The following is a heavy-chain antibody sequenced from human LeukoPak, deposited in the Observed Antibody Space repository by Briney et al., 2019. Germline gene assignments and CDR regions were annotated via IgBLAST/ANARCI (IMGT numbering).Heavy chain of an antibody. CDR3: ARLRYVDLGFFDF. Sequence: GGSLRLSCEASGFICSDYYMTWIRQAPGKGPEWVSYIGSDGSSTKYADSVKGRFIISRDNAKNSLYLQMNSLRAEDTAVYYCARLRYVDLGFFDFWGQGSLVTVSA. CDR2: IGSDGSST. D-gene: IGHD4-17*01. V-gene: IGHV3-11*03. CDR1: GFICSDYY. J-gene: IGHJ4*02.